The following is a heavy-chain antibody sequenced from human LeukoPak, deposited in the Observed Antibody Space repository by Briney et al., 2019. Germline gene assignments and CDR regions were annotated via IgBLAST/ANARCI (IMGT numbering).Heavy chain of an antibody. J-gene: IGHJ4*02. CDR1: GGSISSYY. CDR3: ARGAWGIAAAGTFDY. D-gene: IGHD6-13*01. Sequence: PSETLSLTCTVPGGSISSYYWSWIRQPPGKGLEWIGYIYYSGSTNYNPSLKSRVTISVDTSKNQFSLKLSSVTAADTAVYYCARGAWGIAAAGTFDYWGQGTLVTVSS. V-gene: IGHV4-59*01. CDR2: IYYSGST.